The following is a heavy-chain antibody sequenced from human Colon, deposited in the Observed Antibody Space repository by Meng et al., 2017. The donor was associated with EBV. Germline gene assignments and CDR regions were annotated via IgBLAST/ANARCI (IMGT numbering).Heavy chain of an antibody. J-gene: IGHJ4*02. V-gene: IGHV4-34*12. CDR2: IIHGGSP. CDR1: GGSLSGAY. CDR3: ARRPTGIDY. D-gene: IGHD2-8*02. Sequence: QGQQQQWGYGMWKPSETLSLTSAVNGGSLSGAYWNWIRQPPGKGLEWIGEIIHGGSPSYNPSLKSRVTISIDTSKNQLSLMLSSVTAADTAVYYCARRPTGIDYWGQGTLVTVSS.